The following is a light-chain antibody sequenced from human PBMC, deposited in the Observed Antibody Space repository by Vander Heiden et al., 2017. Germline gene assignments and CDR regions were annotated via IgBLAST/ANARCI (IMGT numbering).Light chain of an antibody. CDR2: AAS. CDR1: QSISSP. Sequence: DIQMTQSRSSLSASVGDTVTITCRASQSISSPLNCYPQTPGKAPTLLIYAASSSQSRVPSRLSGSGSGTAFTLTISRLQLADFATHSCQQCDTTPRTFGQGTKVEIK. CDR3: QQCDTTPRT. V-gene: IGKV1-39*01. J-gene: IGKJ1*01.